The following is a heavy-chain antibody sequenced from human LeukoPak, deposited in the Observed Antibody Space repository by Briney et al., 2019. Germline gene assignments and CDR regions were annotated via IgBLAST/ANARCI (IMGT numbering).Heavy chain of an antibody. CDR1: GYTFTSYD. CDR3: ARNYFDWLLCGIYYYYYMDV. CDR2: INPSGGST. J-gene: IGHJ6*03. V-gene: IGHV1-46*01. D-gene: IGHD3-9*01. Sequence: ASVKVSCKASGYTFTSYDLNWVRQAPGQGLEWMGIINPSGGSTSYAQKFQGRVTMTRDMSTSTVYMELSSLRSEDTAVYYCARNYFDWLLCGIYYYYYMDVWGKGTTVTVSS.